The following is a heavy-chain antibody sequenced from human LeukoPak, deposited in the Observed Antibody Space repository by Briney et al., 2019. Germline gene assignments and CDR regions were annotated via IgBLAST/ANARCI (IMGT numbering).Heavy chain of an antibody. CDR3: ARVYSSSWNFDY. J-gene: IGHJ4*02. V-gene: IGHV2-70*11. CDR1: GFSLTINRSF. Sequence: SGPALVKPIQTPSLTCTLSGFSLTINRSFMSWIRQPPCMALETLPRIDWDDDKYYSTSLNTRLTISKDTSKNQVVLTMTNMDPVDTATYYCARVYSSSWNFDYWGQGTLVTVSS. CDR2: IDWDDDK. D-gene: IGHD6-13*01.